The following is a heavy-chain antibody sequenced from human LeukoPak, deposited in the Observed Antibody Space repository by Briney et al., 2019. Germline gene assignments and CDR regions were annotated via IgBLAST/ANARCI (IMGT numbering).Heavy chain of an antibody. V-gene: IGHV1-18*01. D-gene: IGHD3-10*01. Sequence: GASVKVSCKASGYTFTNYGISWVRQAPGQGLEWMGRVSPYNGNTYYSQRFQDRVTITKDTSTGTAYMDLRNLRTDDTAMYYCARNGRVRRVVKDLFEYWGQGTLVAVSS. J-gene: IGHJ4*02. CDR2: VSPYNGNT. CDR3: ARNGRVRRVVKDLFEY. CDR1: GYTFTNYG.